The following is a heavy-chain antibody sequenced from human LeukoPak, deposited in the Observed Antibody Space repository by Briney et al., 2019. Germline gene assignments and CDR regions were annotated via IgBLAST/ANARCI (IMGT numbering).Heavy chain of an antibody. Sequence: PGGSLRLSCAASGFTFSSYSMNWVRQAPGKGLEWVSSISSSSSYIYYADSVKGRFTISRDNAKNSLYLQMNSLRAEDTALYYCARDPSSGWYSGVFDIWGQGPRATV. V-gene: IGHV3-21*01. D-gene: IGHD6-19*01. CDR1: GFTFSSYS. CDR2: ISSSSSYI. J-gene: IGHJ3*02. CDR3: ARDPSSGWYSGVFDI.